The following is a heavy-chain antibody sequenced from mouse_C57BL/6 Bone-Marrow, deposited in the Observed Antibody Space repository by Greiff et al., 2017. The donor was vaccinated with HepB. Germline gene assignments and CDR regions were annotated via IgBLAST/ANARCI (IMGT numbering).Heavy chain of an antibody. CDR2: IDPSDSYT. CDR1: GYTFTSYW. D-gene: IGHD1-3*01. Sequence: QVQLQQPGAELVRPGTSVKLSCKASGYTFTSYWMHWVKQRPGQGLEWIGVIDPSDSYTNYNQKFKGKATLTVYTSSSTAYMQLSSLTSEDSAVYYCANKGGYYAMDYWGQGTSVTVSS. J-gene: IGHJ4*01. V-gene: IGHV1-59*01. CDR3: ANKGGYYAMDY.